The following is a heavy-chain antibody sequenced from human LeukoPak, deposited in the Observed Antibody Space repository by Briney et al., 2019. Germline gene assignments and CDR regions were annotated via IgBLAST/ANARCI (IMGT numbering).Heavy chain of an antibody. CDR2: INHSGST. CDR3: ARGGVRGVTVNWFDP. V-gene: IGHV4-34*01. D-gene: IGHD3-10*01. CDR1: GGSFSGYY. Sequence: SETLSLTCAVYGGSFSGYYWSWIRLPPGKGLEWIGEINHSGSTNYNPSLKSRVTISVDTSKNQFSLKLSSVTAADTAVYYCARGGVRGVTVNWFDPWGQGTLVTVSS. J-gene: IGHJ5*02.